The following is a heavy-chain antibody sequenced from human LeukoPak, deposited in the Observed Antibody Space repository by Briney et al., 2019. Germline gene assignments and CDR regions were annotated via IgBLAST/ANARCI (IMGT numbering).Heavy chain of an antibody. CDR3: TTDSGTVWQPFDF. Sequence: GKSLKISCKGSGYSFTNYWIGWVRQMPGKGLEWMGIIYPSDSDTRYSPTFQGQVTISADKSINTAYLQWSSLKASDTAMYYCTTDSGTVWQPFDFRGQGTLVTVSS. D-gene: IGHD1-7*01. CDR1: GYSFTNYW. J-gene: IGHJ4*02. CDR2: IYPSDSDT. V-gene: IGHV5-51*01.